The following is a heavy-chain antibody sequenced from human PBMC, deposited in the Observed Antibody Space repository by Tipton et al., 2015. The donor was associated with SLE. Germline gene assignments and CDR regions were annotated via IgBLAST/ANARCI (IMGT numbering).Heavy chain of an antibody. D-gene: IGHD1-1*01. Sequence: QLVQSGAEVKEPGASVKLSCMPSGYSFTSHYIHWVRQAPGQGLEWMGVINPSDGSRSYAQQFQGRVTMTRDTSINTAYMELSSLRSDDTAVYFCARETTGTRDGLDVWGQGTTVTVSS. J-gene: IGHJ6*02. V-gene: IGHV1-46*01. CDR3: ARETTGTRDGLDV. CDR2: INPSDGSR. CDR1: GYSFTSHY.